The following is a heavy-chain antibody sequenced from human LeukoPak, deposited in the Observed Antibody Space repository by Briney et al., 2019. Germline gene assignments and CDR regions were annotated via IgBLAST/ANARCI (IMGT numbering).Heavy chain of an antibody. D-gene: IGHD4-17*01. CDR2: IDYSGST. J-gene: IGHJ3*02. CDR3: ARLINNDNSGDADTFDM. CDR1: GGSMRSHY. V-gene: IGHV4-59*11. Sequence: SETLSLTCTVSGGSMRSHYWSWIRQTPGKGLEWIGYIDYSGSTRYNPSLQSRVSISVDTSKNQFSLKLTSVTATGTAVYYCARLINNDNSGDADTFDMWGQGTVVTVFS.